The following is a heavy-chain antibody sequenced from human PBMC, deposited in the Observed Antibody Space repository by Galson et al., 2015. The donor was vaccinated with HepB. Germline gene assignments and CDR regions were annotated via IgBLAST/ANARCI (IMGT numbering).Heavy chain of an antibody. J-gene: IGHJ4*02. Sequence: SLRLSCAASGLTFSMYDMHWVRQAPGKGLEWVSLISGGGNTYYVDSVKGRFIISRDNSKNTLYLQMNSLIAEDTAVYYCAKTPTLEWIPFDSWGQGTLVTVSS. D-gene: IGHD3-3*01. V-gene: IGHV3-23*01. CDR1: GLTFSMYD. CDR3: AKTPTLEWIPFDS. CDR2: ISGGGNT.